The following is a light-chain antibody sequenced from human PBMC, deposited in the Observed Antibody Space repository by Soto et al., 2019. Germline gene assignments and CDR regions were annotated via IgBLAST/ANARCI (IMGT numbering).Light chain of an antibody. CDR1: SSDVGSYNL. V-gene: IGLV2-23*01. J-gene: IGLJ1*01. CDR3: CSYAGSSTFYV. Sequence: QSALTQPASVSGSPGQSITISCTGTSSDVGSYNLVSWYQQHPGKAPKLMNYEGSKRPSGVSNRFSGSKSGNTASLTISGLQAEDEADYYCCSYAGSSTFYVFGTGTKLTVL. CDR2: EGS.